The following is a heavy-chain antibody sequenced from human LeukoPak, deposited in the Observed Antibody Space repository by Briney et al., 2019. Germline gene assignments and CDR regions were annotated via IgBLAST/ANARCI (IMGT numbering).Heavy chain of an antibody. CDR1: GGSFSGYY. D-gene: IGHD4-17*01. CDR3: ASPIYGDYTENGFDI. J-gene: IGHJ3*02. V-gene: IGHV4-34*01. Sequence: SETLSLTCAVYGGSFSGYYWSWIRQPPGKGVEWIGEINHSGNTNYNPSLKSRVTILVDTSKNQFSLKLNSVTAADTAVYYCASPIYGDYTENGFDIWGQGTMVTVSS. CDR2: INHSGNT.